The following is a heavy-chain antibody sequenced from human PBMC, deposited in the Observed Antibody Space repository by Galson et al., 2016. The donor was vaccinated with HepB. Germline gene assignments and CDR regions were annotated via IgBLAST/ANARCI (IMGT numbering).Heavy chain of an antibody. V-gene: IGHV4-31*03. CDR3: ASATGDSVSVDS. D-gene: IGHD2-21*01. CDR2: IYYSGST. Sequence: TLSLTCTVSGGSISSGGYYWTWIRQHPGKGLEWIGYIYYSGSTYYNPSLDSRVTMSVDTSRNQFSLKLSSVTAADTAVYHCASATGDSVSVDSWGQGTLVTVSS. CDR1: GGSISSGGYY. J-gene: IGHJ4*02.